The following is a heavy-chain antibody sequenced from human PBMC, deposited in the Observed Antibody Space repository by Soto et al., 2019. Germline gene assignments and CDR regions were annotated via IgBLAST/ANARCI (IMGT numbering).Heavy chain of an antibody. CDR2: ISSTSAYT. D-gene: IGHD6-6*01. Sequence: QVLLVESGGGLVKPGGSLRLSCAASGFAFSDYYMTWFRQAPGKGLEWVSYISSTSAYTNYADSVRGRFTISRDNAKNSLYLQVTSLRAEDTAVYYCARDPSRRAPPDYWGQGTLVTVSS. CDR1: GFAFSDYY. V-gene: IGHV3-11*05. CDR3: ARDPSRRAPPDY. J-gene: IGHJ4*02.